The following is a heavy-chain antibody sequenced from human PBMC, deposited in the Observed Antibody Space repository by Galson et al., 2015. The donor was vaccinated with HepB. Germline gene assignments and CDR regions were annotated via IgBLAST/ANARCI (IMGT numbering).Heavy chain of an antibody. D-gene: IGHD2-2*01. J-gene: IGHJ3*02. Sequence: SVKVSCKASGGTFSSYAISWVRQAPGQGLEWMGGIIPIFGTANYAQKFQGRVTITADESTSTAYMELSSLRSEDTAAYYCARALRYLVVPAATPDAFDIWGQGTMVTVSS. CDR2: IIPIFGTA. CDR3: ARALRYLVVPAATPDAFDI. CDR1: GGTFSSYA. V-gene: IGHV1-69*13.